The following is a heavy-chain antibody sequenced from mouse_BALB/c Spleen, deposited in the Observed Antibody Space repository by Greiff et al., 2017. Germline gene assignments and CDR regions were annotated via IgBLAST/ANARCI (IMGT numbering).Heavy chain of an antibody. CDR2: IDPANGNT. Sequence: VQLQQSGAELVKPGASVKLSCTASGFNIKDTYMHWVKQRPEQGLEWIGRIDPANGNTKYDPKFQGKATITADTSSNTAYLQLSSLTSEDTAVYYCARSYDGYQYYFDYWGQGTALTVSS. D-gene: IGHD2-3*01. V-gene: IGHV14-3*02. J-gene: IGHJ2*01. CDR3: ARSYDGYQYYFDY. CDR1: GFNIKDTY.